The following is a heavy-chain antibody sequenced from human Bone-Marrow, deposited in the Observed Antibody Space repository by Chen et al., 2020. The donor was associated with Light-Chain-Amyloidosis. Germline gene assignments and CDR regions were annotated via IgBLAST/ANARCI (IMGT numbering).Heavy chain of an antibody. D-gene: IGHD6-13*01. V-gene: IGHV4-61*02. CDR3: AREISLATPAAVTPDY. CDR2: IYTSGNT. CDR1: GASMTNGSHY. J-gene: IGHJ4*02. Sequence: GSGPGLVKPSQTLSLTCSVSGASMTNGSHYWSWIRLPAGKGLEWIGRIYTSGNTNYSPSLKSRVTISVDTSKNQFSLKLNSVTAADTAVYYCAREISLATPAAVTPDYWGQGTLVTVSS.